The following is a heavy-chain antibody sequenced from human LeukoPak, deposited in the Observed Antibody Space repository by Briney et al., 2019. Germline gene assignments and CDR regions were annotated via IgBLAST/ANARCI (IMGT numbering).Heavy chain of an antibody. J-gene: IGHJ4*02. CDR2: ISSSSSYI. D-gene: IGHD3-9*01. CDR1: GFTFSSYS. V-gene: IGHV3-21*01. Sequence: GGSLRLSCAASGFTFSSYSMNWVRQAPGKGLEWVSSISSSSSYIYYADSVKGRFTISRDDAKNSLYLQMNSLRDEDTAVYYYARDRDWAFDYWGQGTLITVSS. CDR3: ARDRDWAFDY.